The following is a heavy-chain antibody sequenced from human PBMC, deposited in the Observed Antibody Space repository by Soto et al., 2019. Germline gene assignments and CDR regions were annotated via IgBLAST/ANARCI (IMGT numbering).Heavy chain of an antibody. V-gene: IGHV3-23*01. CDR2: IDDSGAGT. D-gene: IGHD3-10*02. CDR3: GKQAPYVVLEKTRSPGVDV. J-gene: IGHJ6*02. Sequence: EVQLLESGGGLVQPGGSLRLSCTASGFSFDNYPMSWFRQAPGEGLQWVSTIDDSGAGTYYADSVKGRFTISRDNSKDTLYLQMSRMRADETAVYRCGKQAPYVVLEKTRSPGVDVWGQGTTVTVSS. CDR1: GFSFDNYP.